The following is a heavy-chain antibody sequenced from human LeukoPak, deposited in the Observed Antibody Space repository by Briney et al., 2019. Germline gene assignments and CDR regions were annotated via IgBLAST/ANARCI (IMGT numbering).Heavy chain of an antibody. CDR2: IYYSGST. J-gene: IGHJ4*02. Sequence: SETLSLTCTVYGGSISSYYWSWIRQPPGKGLEWIGYIYYSGSTNYNPSLKSRVTISVDTSKNQFSLKLSSVAAADTAVYYCARATGYDYVWGSYRSFFDYWGQGTLVTVSS. CDR1: GGSISSYY. V-gene: IGHV4-59*01. D-gene: IGHD3-16*02. CDR3: ARATGYDYVWGSYRSFFDY.